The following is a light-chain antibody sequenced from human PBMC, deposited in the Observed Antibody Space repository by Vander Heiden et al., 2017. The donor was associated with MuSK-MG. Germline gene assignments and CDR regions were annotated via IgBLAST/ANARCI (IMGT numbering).Light chain of an antibody. V-gene: IGLV3-19*01. CDR2: GKN. CDR1: SLRSYY. Sequence: SSALTQDPAVSVALGQTVRITFQGDSLRSYYASWYQQKPGQAPVLVIYGKNNRPSGIPDRFSGSSSGNTASLTITGAQAEDEADYYCNSRDSSGHVVFGGGTKLTVL. CDR3: NSRDSSGHVV. J-gene: IGLJ2*01.